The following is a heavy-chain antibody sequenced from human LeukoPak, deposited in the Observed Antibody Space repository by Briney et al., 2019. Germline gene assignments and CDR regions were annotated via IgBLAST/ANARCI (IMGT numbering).Heavy chain of an antibody. CDR2: MNPNSGNT. V-gene: IGHV1-8*03. Sequence: ASVKVSCKASGYTFTSYDINWVRQATGQGLEWMGWMNPNSGNTGYAQKFQGRVTITRNTSISTAYMELSSLRSEDTAVYYCATGRYFDWLAFDIWGQGTMVTVSS. D-gene: IGHD3-9*01. J-gene: IGHJ3*02. CDR1: GYTFTSYD. CDR3: ATGRYFDWLAFDI.